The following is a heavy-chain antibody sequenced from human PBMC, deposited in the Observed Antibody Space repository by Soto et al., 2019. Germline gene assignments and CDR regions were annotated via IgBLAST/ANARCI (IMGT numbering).Heavy chain of an antibody. V-gene: IGHV2-5*02. CDR1: GFSLSTSGVG. CDR2: IYWDDDK. CDR3: AHSRDDSSGYYPSWYFDL. Sequence: QITLKESGPTLVKPTQTLTLTCTFSGFSLSTSGVGVGWLRQPPGKALEWLALIYWDDDKRYSPSLKSRLTITKDTSKNQVVLTMTNMDPVDTATYYCAHSRDDSSGYYPSWYFDLWCRGTLVTVSS. D-gene: IGHD3-22*01. J-gene: IGHJ2*01.